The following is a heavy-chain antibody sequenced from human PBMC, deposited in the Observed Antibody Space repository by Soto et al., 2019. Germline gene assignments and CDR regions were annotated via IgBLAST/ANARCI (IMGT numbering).Heavy chain of an antibody. D-gene: IGHD3-10*01. V-gene: IGHV4-59*01. J-gene: IGHJ5*02. CDR3: ARDRLWFGAQSGNWFDP. Sequence: ETLSLTCTVSGGSISSYYWSWIRQPPGKGLEWIGYIYYSGSTNYNPSLKSRVTISVDTSKNQFSLKLSSVTAADTAVYYCARDRLWFGAQSGNWFDPWGQGTMVT. CDR1: GGSISSYY. CDR2: IYYSGST.